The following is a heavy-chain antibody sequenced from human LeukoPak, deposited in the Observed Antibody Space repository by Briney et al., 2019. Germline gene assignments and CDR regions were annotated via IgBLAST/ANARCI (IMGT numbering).Heavy chain of an antibody. V-gene: IGHV3-30*03. Sequence: GRSLRLSCAASGFTFTSYGMHWVRQAPGKGLEWVALITYDGYYKYYSDSVKGRFTISSDTSKNTLYLQMNSLRAEDTAVYYCARDLSPVVRASPMGYWGQGTLVTVSS. D-gene: IGHD3-10*01. CDR2: ITYDGYYK. CDR3: ARDLSPVVRASPMGY. CDR1: GFTFTSYG. J-gene: IGHJ4*02.